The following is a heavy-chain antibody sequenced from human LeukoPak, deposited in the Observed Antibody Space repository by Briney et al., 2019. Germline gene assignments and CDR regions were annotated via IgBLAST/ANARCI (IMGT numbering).Heavy chain of an antibody. V-gene: IGHV3-23*01. CDR2: ISGSGGST. CDR1: GFTFSSYA. CDR3: AKGGRTGKSISMPRGVRNHYYYMDV. Sequence: GGSLRLSCAASGFTFSSYAMSWVRQAPGKGLGWVSAISGSGGSTYYADSVKGRFTISRDNSKNTLYLQMNSLRAEDTAVYYCAKGGRTGKSISMPRGVRNHYYYMDVWGKGTTVTISS. J-gene: IGHJ6*03. D-gene: IGHD3-10*01.